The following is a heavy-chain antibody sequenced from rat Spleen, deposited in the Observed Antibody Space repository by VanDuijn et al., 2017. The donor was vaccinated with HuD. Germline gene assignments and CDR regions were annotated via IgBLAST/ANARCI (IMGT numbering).Heavy chain of an antibody. D-gene: IGHD1-6*01. Sequence: EVQLQESGPGLVKPSQSLSLTCSVTGYSITSSYRWNWIRKFPGNKLEWMGYINSAGSTNYNPSLKSRISITRDTSKNQFFLQVNSVTTEDTATYYCARSGILRIITTPRGFDYWGQGVMVTVSS. CDR3: ARSGILRIITTPRGFDY. CDR2: INSAGST. V-gene: IGHV3-3*01. J-gene: IGHJ2*01. CDR1: GYSITSSYR.